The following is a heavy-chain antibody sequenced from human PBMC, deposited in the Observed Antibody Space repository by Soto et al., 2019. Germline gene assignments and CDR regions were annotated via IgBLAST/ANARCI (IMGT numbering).Heavy chain of an antibody. V-gene: IGHV4-39*01. D-gene: IGHD5-18*01. CDR1: GGSISSSSYY. CDR2: IYYSGST. Sequence: QLQLQESGPGLVKPSETLSLTCTVSGGSISSSSYYWGWIRQPPGKGLEWIGSIYYSGSTYYNPSLKRRVTISVDTSKNQFSLKLSSVTAADTAVYYCATLRVREMIQLWLYDAFDIWGQGTMVTVSS. J-gene: IGHJ3*02. CDR3: ATLRVREMIQLWLYDAFDI.